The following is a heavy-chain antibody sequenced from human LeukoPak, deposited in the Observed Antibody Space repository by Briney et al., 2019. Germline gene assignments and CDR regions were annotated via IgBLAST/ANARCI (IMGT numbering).Heavy chain of an antibody. CDR2: ISDGGVRT. Sequence: GGSLRLSCAASGFTFSSSDMSWVRQAPGKGLDWVSGISDGGVRTYYADSVRGRFTISRDNSKNTLYLQMNSLRAEDTALYYCASTVNTSNGMDVWGQGTTVTVSS. CDR1: GFTFSSSD. V-gene: IGHV3-23*01. J-gene: IGHJ6*02. CDR3: ASTVNTSNGMDV. D-gene: IGHD4-11*01.